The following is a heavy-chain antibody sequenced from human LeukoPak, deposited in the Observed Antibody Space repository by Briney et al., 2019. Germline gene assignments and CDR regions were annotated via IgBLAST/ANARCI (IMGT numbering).Heavy chain of an antibody. D-gene: IGHD1-26*01. V-gene: IGHV1-24*01. CDR3: ASHSPWELPSNGMDV. Sequence: GASVKVSCQVSGYTLTELSMHWVRQAPGKGLEWMGGFDPEDGETIYAQKFQGRVTMTEDTSTSTAYMELGSLRSEDTAVYYCASHSPWELPSNGMDVWGQGTTVTVSS. J-gene: IGHJ6*02. CDR2: FDPEDGET. CDR1: GYTLTELS.